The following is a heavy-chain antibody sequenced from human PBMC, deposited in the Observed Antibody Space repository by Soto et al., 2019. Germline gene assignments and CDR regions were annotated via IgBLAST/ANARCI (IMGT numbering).Heavy chain of an antibody. CDR2: ISSSSSTI. V-gene: IGHV3-48*02. CDR3: AKDDLYTVRGYFAY. CDR1: GFTFSSYS. Sequence: PGGSLRLSCAASGFTFSSYSMNWVRQAPGKGLEWVSYISSSSSTIYYADSVKGRFTISRDNAKNSLYLQMNSLRDEDTAVYYSAKDDLYTVRGYFAYWGKGTLVTVSP. D-gene: IGHD3-9*01. J-gene: IGHJ4*02.